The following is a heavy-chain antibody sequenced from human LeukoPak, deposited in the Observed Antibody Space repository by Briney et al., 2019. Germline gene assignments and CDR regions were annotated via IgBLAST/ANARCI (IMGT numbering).Heavy chain of an antibody. J-gene: IGHJ4*02. CDR2: IYPGDSDT. Sequence: GESLKISCKGSGYSFINYWIGWVRQMPGKGLEWMGIIYPGDSDTRYSPSFQGQVTIAADKSISTAYLQWGSLKASDTAMYYCARLDNSGYYVYYWGQGTLVTVSS. CDR1: GYSFINYW. CDR3: ARLDNSGYYVYY. V-gene: IGHV5-51*01. D-gene: IGHD3-22*01.